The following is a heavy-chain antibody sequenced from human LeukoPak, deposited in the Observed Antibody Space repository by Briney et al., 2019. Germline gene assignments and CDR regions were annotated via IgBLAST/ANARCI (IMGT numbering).Heavy chain of an antibody. D-gene: IGHD1-7*01. CDR2: INPNSGGT. J-gene: IGHJ4*02. Sequence: ASVKVSCKASGYTFTGYYMHWVRQAPGQGLEWMGWINPNSGGTNYAQKFQGRVTMTRDTSISTAYMELSRLRSDDTAVYYCAIVMIHLIWYNRNYELDYWGQGTLVTVSS. V-gene: IGHV1-2*02. CDR1: GYTFTGYY. CDR3: AIVMIHLIWYNRNYELDY.